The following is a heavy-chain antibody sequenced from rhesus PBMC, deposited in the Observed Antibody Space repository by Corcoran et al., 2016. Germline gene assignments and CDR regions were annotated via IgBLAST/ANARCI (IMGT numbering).Heavy chain of an antibody. J-gene: IGHJ5-1*01. CDR2: ISSDGSNK. CDR1: GFTFNIYG. V-gene: IGHV3-54*02. CDR3: SRFDV. Sequence: EGQMVESGGDLVQPGGSLRLSCAASGFTFNIYGIPWVRQAPGKGLEWVAVISSDGSNKQYADSVRDRFTISRDNSRNIVYLQMNNLKLEDTAVYYCSRFDVWGPGVLVIVSS.